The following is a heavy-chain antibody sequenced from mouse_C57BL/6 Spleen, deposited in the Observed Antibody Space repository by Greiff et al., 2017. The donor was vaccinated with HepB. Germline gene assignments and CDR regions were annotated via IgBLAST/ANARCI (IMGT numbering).Heavy chain of an antibody. D-gene: IGHD1-1*01. J-gene: IGHJ4*01. V-gene: IGHV1-80*01. Sequence: VQLQQSGAELVKPGASVKISCKASGYAFSSYWMNWVKQRPGKGLEWIGQIYPGDGDTNYNGKFKGKATLTADKSSSTAYMQLSSLTSEDSAVYFGAREIYYYGSSPGYYAMDYWGQGTSVTVSS. CDR3: AREIYYYGSSPGYYAMDY. CDR2: IYPGDGDT. CDR1: GYAFSSYW.